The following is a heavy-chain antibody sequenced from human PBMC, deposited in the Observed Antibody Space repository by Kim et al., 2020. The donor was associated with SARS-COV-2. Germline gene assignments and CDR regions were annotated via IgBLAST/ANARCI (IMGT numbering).Heavy chain of an antibody. CDR3: ARVPLTRGQERLPFGY. CDR1: GYTFTGYY. Sequence: ASVKVSCKASGYTFTGYYMHWVRQAPGQGLEWMGRINPNSGGTNYAQKFQGRVTMTRDTSISTAYMELSRLRSDDTAVYYCARVPLTRGQERLPFGYWGQGTLVTVSS. V-gene: IGHV1-2*06. CDR2: INPNSGGT. D-gene: IGHD1-1*01. J-gene: IGHJ4*02.